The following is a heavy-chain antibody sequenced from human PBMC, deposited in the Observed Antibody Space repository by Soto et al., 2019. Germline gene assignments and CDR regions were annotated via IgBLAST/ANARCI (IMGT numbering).Heavy chain of an antibody. J-gene: IGHJ4*02. CDR1: GFTFGSYG. CDR3: AKDEVEGDWYGLVDH. D-gene: IGHD6-19*01. V-gene: IGHV3-30*18. Sequence: GGSLRLSCAASGFTFGSYGMHWVRQAPGKGLEWVAVISNDGSNKYYTDSVKGRFTISRDNSKNTVYLQMNSLRVEDTAVYYCAKDEVEGDWYGLVDHWGQGTLVTSPQ. CDR2: ISNDGSNK.